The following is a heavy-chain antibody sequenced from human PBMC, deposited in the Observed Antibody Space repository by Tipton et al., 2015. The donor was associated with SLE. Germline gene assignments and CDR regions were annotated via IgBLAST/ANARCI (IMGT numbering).Heavy chain of an antibody. CDR2: IIPIFGTP. J-gene: IGHJ3*02. CDR3: AREGRGMGQPGAFDI. D-gene: IGHD2-8*01. CDR1: GGTFRTHA. Sequence: QLVQSGAEVKKPGSSVKVSCRVSGGTFRTHAISWVRQAPGQGLEWMGRIIPIFGTPNYGQRFQGRGTITADESTNTAHMELNSLTSDDTAVYYCAREGRGMGQPGAFDIWGQGTMVTVSS. V-gene: IGHV1-69*13.